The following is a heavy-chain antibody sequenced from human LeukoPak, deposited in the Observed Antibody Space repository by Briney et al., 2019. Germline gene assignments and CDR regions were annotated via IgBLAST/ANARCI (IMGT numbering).Heavy chain of an antibody. CDR2: ISGSGGST. V-gene: IGHV3-23*01. CDR1: GFTFSSYA. J-gene: IGHJ4*02. CDR3: AKCGGDIVVVPAAMDFDY. Sequence: GGSLRLSCAASGFTFSSYAMSWVRQAPGKGLEWVSVISGSGGSTYYADSVKGRFTISRDNSKNTLYLQMNSLRAEDTAVYYCAKCGGDIVVVPAAMDFDYWGQGTLVTVSS. D-gene: IGHD2-2*01.